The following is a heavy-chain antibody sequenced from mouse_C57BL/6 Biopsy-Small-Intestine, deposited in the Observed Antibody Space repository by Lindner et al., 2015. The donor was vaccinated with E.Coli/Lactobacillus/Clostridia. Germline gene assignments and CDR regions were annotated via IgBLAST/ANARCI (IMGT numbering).Heavy chain of an antibody. V-gene: IGHV1-42*01. CDR3: ARWGLNWHFFDY. CDR2: INPSTGGT. Sequence: VQLQESGPELAKPGASVKISCKASGNSFTGYYMNWVKQSPEKSLEWIGEINPSTGGTTYNQKFRARATLTVDESPSTAYMQLKSLTSEDSAVYFCARWGLNWHFFDYWGQGTTLTVSS. J-gene: IGHJ2*01. CDR1: GNSFTGYY. D-gene: IGHD4-1*02.